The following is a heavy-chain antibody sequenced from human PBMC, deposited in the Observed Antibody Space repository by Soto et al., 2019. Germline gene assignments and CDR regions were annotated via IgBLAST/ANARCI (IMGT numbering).Heavy chain of an antibody. V-gene: IGHV1-69*13. Sequence: GASVKVSCEASGGTFSSYAISWVRQAPGQGLEWMGGIIPIFGTANYAQKFQGRVTITADESTSTAYMELSSLRSEDTAVYYCARDQWVGGGAATAPKNGNYYYGMDVWGQGTAVTVSS. D-gene: IGHD6-19*01. CDR2: IIPIFGTA. J-gene: IGHJ6*02. CDR3: ARDQWVGGGAATAPKNGNYYYGMDV. CDR1: GGTFSSYA.